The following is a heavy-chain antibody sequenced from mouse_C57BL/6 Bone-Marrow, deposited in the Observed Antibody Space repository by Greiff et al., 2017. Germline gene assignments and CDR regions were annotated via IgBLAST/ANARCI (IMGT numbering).Heavy chain of an antibody. J-gene: IGHJ2*01. V-gene: IGHV3-6*01. CDR3: AREEAYYSNYDY. Sequence: EVKVEESGPGLVKPSQSLSLTCSVTGYSITSGYYWNWIRQFPGNKLEWMGYISYDGSTNYNPSLKNRISITRDTSKNQFFLKLNSVTTEDTATYYCAREEAYYSNYDYWGQGTTLTVSS. CDR1: GYSITSGYY. D-gene: IGHD2-5*01. CDR2: ISYDGST.